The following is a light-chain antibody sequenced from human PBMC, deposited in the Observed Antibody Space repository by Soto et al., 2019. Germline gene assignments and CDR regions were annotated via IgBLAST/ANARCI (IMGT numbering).Light chain of an antibody. Sequence: EILLTQSPGTLSLSLGERATVSCRASEMVGIDYLSWYHRKPGQSPRLLIYAASSRATGIPDRFSGSGYGTAFTLTISRLETEDFSVYYCQQYATTPFTFGPGPKVDIK. CDR3: QQYATTPFT. CDR2: AAS. V-gene: IGKV3-20*01. CDR1: EMVGIDY. J-gene: IGKJ3*01.